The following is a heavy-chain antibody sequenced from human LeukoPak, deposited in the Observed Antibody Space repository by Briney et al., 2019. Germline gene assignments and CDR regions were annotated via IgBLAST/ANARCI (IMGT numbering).Heavy chain of an antibody. CDR1: GFTFSSYG. Sequence: GGSLRLSCAASGFTFSSYGMHWVRQAPGKGLEWVTFISYDGSNKYYADSVKGRFTISRDNSKNTLYLQMNSLRAEDTAVYYCAKGRGGYYDVADYYGMDVWGQGTTVTVSS. CDR3: AKGRGGYYDVADYYGMDV. CDR2: ISYDGSNK. J-gene: IGHJ6*02. V-gene: IGHV3-30*18. D-gene: IGHD3-22*01.